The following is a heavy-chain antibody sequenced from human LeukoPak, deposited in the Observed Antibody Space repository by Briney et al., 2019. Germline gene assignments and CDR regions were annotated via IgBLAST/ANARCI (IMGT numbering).Heavy chain of an antibody. V-gene: IGHV3-49*04. Sequence: SGGSLRLSCRTSGFNFGDYAMSWVRQAPGQGLEWVGFIRTKPYGGTPDYAAPVKGRFTISVDDSKSIAYLRMNSLETEDTAVYYCTRDLHGDDAFDVWGQGTMVTVSS. CDR3: TRDLHGDDAFDV. CDR1: GFNFGDYA. D-gene: IGHD4-17*01. CDR2: IRTKPYGGTP. J-gene: IGHJ3*01.